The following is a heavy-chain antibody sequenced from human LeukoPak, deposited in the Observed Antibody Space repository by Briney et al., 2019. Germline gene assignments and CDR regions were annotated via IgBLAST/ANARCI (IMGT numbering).Heavy chain of an antibody. CDR2: INWNGGST. Sequence: RPGGSLRLSCAASGFTFDDYGMSWVRQAPGKGLEWVSGINWNGGSTGYADSVKGRFTISRDNAKNSLYLQMNSLRAEDTAVYYCARDSYMFGEFFYYMDVWGKGTTVTVSS. CDR1: GFTFDDYG. CDR3: ARDSYMFGEFFYYMDV. V-gene: IGHV3-20*04. J-gene: IGHJ6*03. D-gene: IGHD3-10*02.